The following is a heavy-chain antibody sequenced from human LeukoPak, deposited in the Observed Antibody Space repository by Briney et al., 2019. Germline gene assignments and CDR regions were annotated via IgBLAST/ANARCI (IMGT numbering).Heavy chain of an antibody. J-gene: IGHJ4*02. V-gene: IGHV4-59*01. CDR3: ARKSFHTSSYDY. CDR1: GGSISSYY. D-gene: IGHD2-2*01. Sequence: PSETLSLTCTVSGGSISSYYWSWIRQPPGKGLEWIGYIYYSGSTNYNPSLKSRVTISLDTSKNQFSLNLSSVTAADTAVYYCARKSFHTSSYDYWGQGTLVTVSS. CDR2: IYYSGST.